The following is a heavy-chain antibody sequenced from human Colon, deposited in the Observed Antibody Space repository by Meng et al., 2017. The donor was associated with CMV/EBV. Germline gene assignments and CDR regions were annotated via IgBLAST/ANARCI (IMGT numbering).Heavy chain of an antibody. D-gene: IGHD1-26*01. CDR3: ARVGGELLIDY. Sequence: CTVSGCSISSGGYYWSWIRQHPGKGLEWIGYIYYSGSTYYNPSLKSRVTISVDTSKNQFSLKLSSVTAADTAVYYCARVGGELLIDYWGQGTLVTVSS. J-gene: IGHJ4*02. CDR2: IYYSGST. CDR1: GCSISSGGYY. V-gene: IGHV4-31*03.